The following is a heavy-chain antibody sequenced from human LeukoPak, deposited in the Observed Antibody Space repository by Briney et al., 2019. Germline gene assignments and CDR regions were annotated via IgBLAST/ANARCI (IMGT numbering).Heavy chain of an antibody. D-gene: IGHD6-19*01. V-gene: IGHV4-39*01. Sequence: PGGSLRLSCAASGFTFSSYGMSWVRQPPGKGLEWIGSNSGSTYYNPSLKSRVTISVDTSKNQFSLKLSSVTAADTAVYYCARRRGSGSTQVFDYWGQGTLVTVSS. CDR2: NSGST. CDR1: GFTFSSYG. CDR3: ARRRGSGSTQVFDY. J-gene: IGHJ4*02.